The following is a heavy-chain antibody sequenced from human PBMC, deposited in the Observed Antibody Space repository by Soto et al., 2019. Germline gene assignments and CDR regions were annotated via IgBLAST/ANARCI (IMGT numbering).Heavy chain of an antibody. CDR1: GFTLSSDS. CDR2: MSYDGSSK. Sequence: QVQLVESGGGVVQPGRSLRLSCAASGFTLSSDSMHWVRQAPGKGLDWVAAMSYDGSSKYFADSVKGRFTISRDNSKNTLSLQMNSLGAEDSAVYYCATGRSVSYHDDFEYWGQRTLVTVSS. J-gene: IGHJ4*02. D-gene: IGHD3-16*02. V-gene: IGHV3-30-3*01. CDR3: ATGRSVSYHDDFEY.